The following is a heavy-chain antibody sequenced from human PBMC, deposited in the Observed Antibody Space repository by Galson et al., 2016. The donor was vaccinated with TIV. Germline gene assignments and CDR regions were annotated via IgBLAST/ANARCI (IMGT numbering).Heavy chain of an antibody. CDR1: GFTVSNNY. V-gene: IGHV3-53*01. Sequence: SLRLSCAASGFTVSNNYMSWVRQAPGKGLEWVSLIYSGGGTAHADSVKGRFTISRDSSKNSLYLQMDSLRAEDTAVYYCATRSVWAPRWGQGTLVTVSS. CDR3: ATRSVWAPR. D-gene: IGHD6-19*01. CDR2: IYSGGGT. J-gene: IGHJ4*02.